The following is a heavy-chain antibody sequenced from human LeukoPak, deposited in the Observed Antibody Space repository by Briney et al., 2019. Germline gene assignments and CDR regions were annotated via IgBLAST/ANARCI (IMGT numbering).Heavy chain of an antibody. D-gene: IGHD6-13*01. Sequence: SETLSLTCTVSGGSISSYYWSWIRQPPGKGLERIGYIYYSGSTNYNPSLKSRVTISVDTSKNQFSLKLSSVTAADTAVYYCARLRAAAGSFDYWGQGTLVTVSS. CDR1: GGSISSYY. CDR2: IYYSGST. CDR3: ARLRAAAGSFDY. J-gene: IGHJ4*02. V-gene: IGHV4-59*01.